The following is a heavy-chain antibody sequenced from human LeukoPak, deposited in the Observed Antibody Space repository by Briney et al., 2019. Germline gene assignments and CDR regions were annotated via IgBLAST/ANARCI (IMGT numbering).Heavy chain of an antibody. CDR1: GGSISSYY. V-gene: IGHV4-59*08. J-gene: IGHJ2*01. D-gene: IGHD3-9*01. CDR2: IYYSVST. Sequence: SETLSLTCTVAGGSISSYYWSWIRQPPGKGLEWIGYIYYSVSTNYNPSLKSRVTISVDTSKNQFSLKLSSVTAADTGVYYCARHGGFSDGLEFDYWGRGTLVTVSS. CDR3: ARHGGFSDGLEFDY.